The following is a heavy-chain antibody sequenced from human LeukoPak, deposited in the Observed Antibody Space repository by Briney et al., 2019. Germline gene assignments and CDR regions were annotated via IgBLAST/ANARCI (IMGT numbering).Heavy chain of an antibody. CDR2: ISAYNGNT. V-gene: IGHV1-18*01. J-gene: IGHJ6*02. CDR1: GYTFTSYG. CDR3: ARDKEDCTNGVCYPYYYYGMDV. Sequence: ASVKVSCKASGYTFTSYGISWVRQAPGQGLEWMGWISAYNGNTSYAQKLQGRVTMTTDTSTSTAYMELRSLRSDDTAVYYCARDKEDCTNGVCYPYYYYGMDVWGQGTTVTVSS. D-gene: IGHD2-8*01.